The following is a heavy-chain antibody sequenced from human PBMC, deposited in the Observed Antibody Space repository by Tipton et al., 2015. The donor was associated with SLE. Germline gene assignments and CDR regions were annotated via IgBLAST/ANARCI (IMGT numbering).Heavy chain of an antibody. CDR1: GFTFSSYA. D-gene: IGHD3-3*01. CDR2: ISGSGGST. J-gene: IGHJ5*02. V-gene: IGHV3-23*01. Sequence: GSLRLSCAASGFTFSSYAMSWVRQAPGKGLEWVSGISGSGGSTYYADSVKGRFTISRDNSKNTLYLQMNSLRAEDTAVYYCARDRRTGVRFLEWLVGIDPWGQGTLVTVSS. CDR3: ARDRRTGVRFLEWLVGIDP.